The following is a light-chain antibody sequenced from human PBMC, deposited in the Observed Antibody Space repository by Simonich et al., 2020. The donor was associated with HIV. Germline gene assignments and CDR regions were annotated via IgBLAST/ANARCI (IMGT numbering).Light chain of an antibody. CDR3: QKYNKWPLT. CDR2: GAS. V-gene: IGKV3-15*01. J-gene: IGKJ4*01. Sequence: EIVMTQSPVTLSVSPGERATHSCRVSQSVSNTLAGYQQKPGQAPSLHIYGASTRATGVPDRCRGSGSGTEFSLTISSLQSEDSAVYYCQKYNKWPLTFGGGTKVEIK. CDR1: QSVSNT.